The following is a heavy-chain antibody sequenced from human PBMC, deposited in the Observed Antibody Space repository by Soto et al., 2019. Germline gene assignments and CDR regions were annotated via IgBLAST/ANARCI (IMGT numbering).Heavy chain of an antibody. CDR3: ANKYCTNGVCYSGGMDV. Sequence: GGSLRLSCAASGFTFSSYAMSWVRQAPGKGLEWVSAISGSGGSTYYADSVKGRFTISRDNSKNTLYLQMNSLRAEDTAVYYCANKYCTNGVCYSGGMDVWGQGTTVTVSS. CDR1: GFTFSSYA. D-gene: IGHD2-8*01. CDR2: ISGSGGST. V-gene: IGHV3-23*01. J-gene: IGHJ6*02.